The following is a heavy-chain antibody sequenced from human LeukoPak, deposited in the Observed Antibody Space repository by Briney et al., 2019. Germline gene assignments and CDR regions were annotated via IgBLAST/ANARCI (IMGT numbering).Heavy chain of an antibody. CDR2: ISGSSGDK. J-gene: IGHJ5*02. Sequence: GGSLRLSCAASGFTFSSYLMHWVRQAPGQGLEWVSSISGSSGDKLYADSVKGRFTISRDNSKNTLYLQMNSLRVEDTAVYYCAKFKLPPTIREGFDHWGQGTLVTVSS. CDR3: AKFKLPPTIREGFDH. CDR1: GFTFSSYL. D-gene: IGHD1-14*01. V-gene: IGHV3-23*01.